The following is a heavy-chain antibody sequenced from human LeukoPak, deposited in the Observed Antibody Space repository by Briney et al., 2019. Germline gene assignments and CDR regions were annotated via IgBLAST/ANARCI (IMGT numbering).Heavy chain of an antibody. Sequence: ASVKVSCKASGYTFTSYAMNWVRQAPGQGLEWMGWINTNTGNPAYAQGFTGRFVFSLDTSVSTAYLQISSLKAEDTAVYYCARDLDILTGYAPSHFDYWGQGTLVTVSS. CDR2: INTNTGNP. D-gene: IGHD3-9*01. J-gene: IGHJ4*02. V-gene: IGHV7-4-1*02. CDR1: GYTFTSYA. CDR3: ARDLDILTGYAPSHFDY.